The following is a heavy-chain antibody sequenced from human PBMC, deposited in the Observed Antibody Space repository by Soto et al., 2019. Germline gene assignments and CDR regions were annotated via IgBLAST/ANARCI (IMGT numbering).Heavy chain of an antibody. CDR3: APGAGRNYYYGMDV. J-gene: IGHJ6*02. D-gene: IGHD3-10*01. V-gene: IGHV3-23*01. Sequence: EVPLLESGGGLVQPGGSLRLSCAASGFTFSSYAMSWVRQAPGKGLEWVSAISGSGGSTYYADSVKGRFTISRDNSKNTLYLQMNSLRAEDTAVYYCAPGAGRNYYYGMDVWGQGTTVTVSS. CDR1: GFTFSSYA. CDR2: ISGSGGST.